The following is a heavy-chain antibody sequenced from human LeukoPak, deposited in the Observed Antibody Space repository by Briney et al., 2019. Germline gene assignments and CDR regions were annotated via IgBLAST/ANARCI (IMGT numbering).Heavy chain of an antibody. CDR3: ARDYDIGYCSSASCYHFDH. V-gene: IGHV3-48*01. J-gene: IGHJ4*02. CDR2: ISSRSRTI. Sequence: GGSLRLSCAASGFIFSSYSMNWVRQAPGKGLEWVSYISSRSRTIYYADSVKGRFTISRDNAKNSLSLQMNSLRAEDTAVYYCARDYDIGYCSSASCYHFDHWGQGTLVTVSS. CDR1: GFIFSSYS. D-gene: IGHD2-2*01.